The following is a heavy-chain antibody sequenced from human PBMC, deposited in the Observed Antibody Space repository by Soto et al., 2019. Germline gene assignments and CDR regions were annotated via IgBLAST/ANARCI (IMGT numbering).Heavy chain of an antibody. CDR1: GFTFSSYS. CDR2: ISSSSSYI. Sequence: EVQLVESGGGLVKPGGSLRLSCAASGFTFSSYSMNWVRQAPGKGLEWVSSISSSSSYIYYADSVKGRFTISRDNAKNSLYLQMNSLRAEDTAVYYCARAASSVQPYFDYWGQGTLVTVSS. J-gene: IGHJ4*02. CDR3: ARAASSVQPYFDY. D-gene: IGHD6-13*01. V-gene: IGHV3-21*01.